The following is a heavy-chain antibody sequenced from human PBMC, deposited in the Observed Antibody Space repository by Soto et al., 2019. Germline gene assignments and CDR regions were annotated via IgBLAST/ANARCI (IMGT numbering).Heavy chain of an antibody. D-gene: IGHD2-8*01. CDR2: MNPNSSTT. Sequence: AAVKVSCKASVYTFTTHNINWAREATGQGLAWMVWMNPNSSTTGYAQKFQDRITLTRDTSKSTAYMELSSLTSDNTALYFFLRYGVTAAYGGQETQVTV. J-gene: IGHJ4*01. CDR1: VYTFTTHN. CDR3: LRYGVTAAY. V-gene: IGHV1-8*02.